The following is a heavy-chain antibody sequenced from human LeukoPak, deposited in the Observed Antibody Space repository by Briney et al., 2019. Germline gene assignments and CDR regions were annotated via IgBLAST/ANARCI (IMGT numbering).Heavy chain of an antibody. CDR2: INPNSGGT. CDR3: ARDERGYTYGLYYFYY. CDR1: GYTFTGYY. V-gene: IGHV1-2*02. D-gene: IGHD5-18*01. J-gene: IGHJ4*02. Sequence: ASVKVSCKASGYTFTGYYMHWVRQAPGQGLEWMGWINPNSGGTNYAQKFQGRVTMTRDTSISTAYLEVTRLRSDDTAVYYCARDERGYTYGLYYFYYWGQGTLVTVSS.